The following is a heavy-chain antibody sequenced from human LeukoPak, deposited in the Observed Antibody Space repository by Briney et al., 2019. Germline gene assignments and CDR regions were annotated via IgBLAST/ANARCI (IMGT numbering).Heavy chain of an antibody. J-gene: IGHJ4*02. Sequence: GGSLRLSCAGSGFTFSSFWMHWVRQAPGKGLVWFSRINTDGSITKYAYSVKGRFTISRDKAKNTVDLQMNSLRAEDTAFYYCVRSLGGRYDYWGQESLVTVSS. CDR1: GFTFSSFW. V-gene: IGHV3-74*01. CDR2: INTDGSIT. D-gene: IGHD1-26*01. CDR3: VRSLGGRYDY.